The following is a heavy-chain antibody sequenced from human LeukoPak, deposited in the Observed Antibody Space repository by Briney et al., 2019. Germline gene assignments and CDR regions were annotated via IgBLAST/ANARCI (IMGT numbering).Heavy chain of an antibody. CDR3: AGYGNYWDWYFDL. V-gene: IGHV4-59*01. Sequence: SETLSLTCTVSGGSIGSYYWSWIRQPPGKGLEWIGYIHYSGSTNHNPSLKSRVTTSIDTSKNQISLRLTSVTAADTAVYYCAGYGNYWDWYFDLWGRGTLVTVSS. J-gene: IGHJ2*01. D-gene: IGHD4-11*01. CDR2: IHYSGST. CDR1: GGSIGSYY.